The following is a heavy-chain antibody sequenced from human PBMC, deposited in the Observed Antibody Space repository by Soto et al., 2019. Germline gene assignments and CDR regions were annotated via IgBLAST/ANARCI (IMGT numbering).Heavy chain of an antibody. D-gene: IGHD3-22*01. CDR1: GFTFNKAW. CDR3: ATHEIHDRSAHYAHCFRH. Sequence: DVQLVDSGGGLVQPGGSLRLSCEASGFTFNKAWMNWVRQAPGKGLEWVGRIKSTTDGGATDYAAPVKGRFTVSRDXXKXSXXLQTNSLNTGDTAVYYCATHEIHDRSAHYAHCFRHWGQGALVTVSS. CDR2: IKSTTDGGAT. J-gene: IGHJ4*02. V-gene: IGHV3-15*07.